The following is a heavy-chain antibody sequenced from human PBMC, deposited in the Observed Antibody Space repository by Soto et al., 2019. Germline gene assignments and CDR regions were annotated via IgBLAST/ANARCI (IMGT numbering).Heavy chain of an antibody. Sequence: SLTCTVSGGSISSSSYYWGWIRQPPGKGLEWIGSIYYSGSTYYNPSLKSRVTISVDTSKNQFSLKLSSVTAADTAVYYCARERYSSGLRGTFWGQGTLVTVSS. D-gene: IGHD6-19*01. CDR1: GGSISSSSYY. J-gene: IGHJ4*02. CDR2: IYYSGST. V-gene: IGHV4-39*02. CDR3: ARERYSSGLRGTF.